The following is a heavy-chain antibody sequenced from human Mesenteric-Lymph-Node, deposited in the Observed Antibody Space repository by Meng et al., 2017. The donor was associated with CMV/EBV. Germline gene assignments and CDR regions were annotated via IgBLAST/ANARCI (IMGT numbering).Heavy chain of an antibody. CDR2: VHHSGTT. Sequence: QLRESGPGLVKPSETLSLSCIFSGDSISNSTSYWTWIRQPPGKGLEWIGSVHHSGTTYYNPSLKGRLTISVDTSANLFSLRLTTVTAADTATYYCARRGNYDSDYSEYWGQGTLVTVSS. CDR1: GDSISNSTSY. V-gene: IGHV4-39*01. J-gene: IGHJ4*02. D-gene: IGHD3-22*01. CDR3: ARRGNYDSDYSEY.